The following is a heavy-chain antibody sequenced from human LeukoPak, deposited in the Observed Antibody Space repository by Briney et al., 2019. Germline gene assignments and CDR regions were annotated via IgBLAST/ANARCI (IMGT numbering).Heavy chain of an antibody. CDR1: GGSFSGYY. V-gene: IGHV4-34*01. CDR3: ARLVIHDSGDH. J-gene: IGHJ4*02. Sequence: PSETLSLTCAVYGGSFSGYYWSWIRQPPGKGLEWIGEINHSGSTNYNPSLKSRVTISVDTSKNQFSLKLSSVTAADTAVYFCARLVIHDSGDHWGQGTLVTVSS. CDR2: INHSGST. D-gene: IGHD4-17*01.